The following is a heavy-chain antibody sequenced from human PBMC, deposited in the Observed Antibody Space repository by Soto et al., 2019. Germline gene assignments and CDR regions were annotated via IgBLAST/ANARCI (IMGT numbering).Heavy chain of an antibody. Sequence: QLQLQESGPGLVKPSETLSLTCTVSGDSISSSSHYWGWIRQPPGKGLEWIGSIYYSGGTYYNPSLRSRVTMSIDTSKNQFSLKLTSVTAAETAVYYCARQGVEEKPLFYFDYWGQGTPVTVSS. J-gene: IGHJ4*02. V-gene: IGHV4-39*01. CDR3: ARQGVEEKPLFYFDY. CDR2: IYYSGGT. CDR1: GDSISSSSHY.